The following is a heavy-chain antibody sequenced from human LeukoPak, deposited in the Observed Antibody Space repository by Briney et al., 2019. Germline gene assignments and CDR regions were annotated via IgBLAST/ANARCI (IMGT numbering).Heavy chain of an antibody. D-gene: IGHD6-6*01. J-gene: IGHJ4*02. V-gene: IGHV1-69*05. CDR1: GGTFSSYA. Sequence: ASVKVSCKASGGTFSSYAISWVRQAPGQGLEWMGRIIPIFGTANYAQKFQGRVTITTDESTSTAYMELSSLRSEDTAVYYCARLGGSIAARPPPGDYWGQGTLVTVSS. CDR2: IIPIFGTA. CDR3: ARLGGSIAARPPPGDY.